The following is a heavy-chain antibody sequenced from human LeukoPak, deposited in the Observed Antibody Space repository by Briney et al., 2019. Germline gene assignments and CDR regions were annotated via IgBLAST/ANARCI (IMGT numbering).Heavy chain of an antibody. V-gene: IGHV4-4*02. J-gene: IGHJ4*02. CDR2: IYHSGST. CDR3: ARGGLLLWFGELLKGHFDY. CDR1: GGSLSSSNW. Sequence: PSGTLSLTCAVSGGSLSSSNWWSWVRPPPGKGMAWIGEIYHSGSTNYNPSLKSRVTISVDKSKNQFSLKLSSVTAADTAVYYCARGGLLLWFGELLKGHFDYWGQGTLVTVSS. D-gene: IGHD3-10*01.